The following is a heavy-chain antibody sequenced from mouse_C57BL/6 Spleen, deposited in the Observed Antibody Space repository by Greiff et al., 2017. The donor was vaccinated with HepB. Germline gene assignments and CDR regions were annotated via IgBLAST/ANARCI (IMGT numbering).Heavy chain of an antibody. D-gene: IGHD5-5*01. J-gene: IGHJ2*01. Sequence: SGPELVKPGASVKISCKASGYTFTDYYINWVKQRPGQGLEWIGWICPGSGTTKYNEKFKGKATLTVDTSSSTAYMQLSSLTSEGSAVYFCARLELPYYFDYWGQGTTLTVSS. CDR1: GYTFTDYY. CDR2: ICPGSGTT. CDR3: ARLELPYYFDY. V-gene: IGHV1-84*01.